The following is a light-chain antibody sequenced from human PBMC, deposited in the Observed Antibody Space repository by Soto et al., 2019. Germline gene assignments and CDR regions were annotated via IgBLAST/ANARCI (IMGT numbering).Light chain of an antibody. CDR3: SSYAGSNIVV. J-gene: IGLJ2*01. V-gene: IGLV2-8*01. Sequence: QSALTQPPSASGSPGQSVTISCTGTSSDVGGYNFVSWYQQHPGKAPKLMIYEVSERPSGVPDRFSGSKSGNTASLTVSELQAEDEADYYCSSYAGSNIVVFGGGIKLTVL. CDR2: EVS. CDR1: SSDVGGYNF.